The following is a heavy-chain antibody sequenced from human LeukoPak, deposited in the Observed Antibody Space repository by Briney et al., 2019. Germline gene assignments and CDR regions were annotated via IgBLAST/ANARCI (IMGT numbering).Heavy chain of an antibody. D-gene: IGHD3-10*01. V-gene: IGHV1-18*01. Sequence: GASVKVSCKASGYTFTNYGISWVRQAPGQGLEWMGWISAYNGNTNYAQKFQGRVTITADKSTSTAYMELSSLRSEDTAVYYCAVVRAYYYYYYMDVWGKGTTVTVSS. CDR2: ISAYNGNT. CDR3: AVVRAYYYYYYMDV. J-gene: IGHJ6*03. CDR1: GYTFTNYG.